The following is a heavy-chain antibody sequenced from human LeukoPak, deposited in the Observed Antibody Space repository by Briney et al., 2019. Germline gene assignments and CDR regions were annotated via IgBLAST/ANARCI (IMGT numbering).Heavy chain of an antibody. CDR2: IYTSGST. CDR1: GGSISSYY. CDR3: ARESGLFGEPLNWFDP. V-gene: IGHV4-4*07. Sequence: SETLSLTCTVSGGSISSYYWSWIRQPAGKGLEGIGRIYTSGSTNYNPSLKSRVTMSVDTSKNQFSLKLSSVTAANTAVYYCARESGLFGEPLNWFDPWGQGTLVTVSS. D-gene: IGHD3-10*02. J-gene: IGHJ5*02.